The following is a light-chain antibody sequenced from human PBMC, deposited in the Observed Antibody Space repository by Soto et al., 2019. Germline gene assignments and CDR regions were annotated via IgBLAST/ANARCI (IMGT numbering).Light chain of an antibody. V-gene: IGLV2-23*02. CDR1: SSDVGRYNL. CDR3: CSYAGSTPYY. Sequence: QSVLTQPASVSGSPGQSITISCTGTSSDVGRYNLVSWYQQHSGKAPKLMIYEVSKRPAGVSKRFSGSKSGNTASLTISGHQAEDEADYDCCSYAGSTPYYFGTGTKVTVL. CDR2: EVS. J-gene: IGLJ1*01.